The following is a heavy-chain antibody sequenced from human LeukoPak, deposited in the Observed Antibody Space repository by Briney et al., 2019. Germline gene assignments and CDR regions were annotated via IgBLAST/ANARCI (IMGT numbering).Heavy chain of an antibody. J-gene: IGHJ4*02. V-gene: IGHV3-23*01. CDR1: GFTFDDYG. CDR3: AKDQTPYY. Sequence: GGSLRLSCAASGFTFDDYGMTWVRQAPGKGLEWVSGISGSGDSTYYADSVKGRFTISRDNSKNTLHLQMNSLRAEDTAVYYCAKDQTPYYWGQGTLVTVSS. CDR2: ISGSGDST.